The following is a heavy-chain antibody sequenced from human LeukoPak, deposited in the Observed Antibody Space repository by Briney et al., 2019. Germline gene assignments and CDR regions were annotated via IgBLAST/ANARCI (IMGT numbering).Heavy chain of an antibody. V-gene: IGHV4-61*02. J-gene: IGHJ6*03. CDR3: ARRSGSYYFVYYYYMDV. CDR2: IYTSGST. D-gene: IGHD1-26*01. CDR1: GGSISSGSYY. Sequence: PSETLSLTCTVSGGSISSGSYYWSWIRQPAGKGLEWIGRIYTSGSTNYNPSLKSRVTISVDTSKNQFSLKLSSVTAADTAVYYCARRSGSYYFVYYYYMDVWGKGTTVTISS.